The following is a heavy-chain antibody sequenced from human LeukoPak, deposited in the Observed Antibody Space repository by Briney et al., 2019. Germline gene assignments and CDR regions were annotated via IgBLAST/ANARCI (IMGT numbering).Heavy chain of an antibody. V-gene: IGHV1-3*01. CDR1: VYTFTSYA. CDR3: ARDVGGAMTTVTTFDY. CDR2: MDAGIGNT. Sequence: ASVKVSCKASVYTFTSYAMHWVRQAPGQRLEWMGWMDAGIGNTKYSQKFQGRVTITRDTSASTAYMELSSLRSEDTAVYYCARDVGGAMTTVTTFDYWGQGTLVTVSS. D-gene: IGHD4-17*01. J-gene: IGHJ4*02.